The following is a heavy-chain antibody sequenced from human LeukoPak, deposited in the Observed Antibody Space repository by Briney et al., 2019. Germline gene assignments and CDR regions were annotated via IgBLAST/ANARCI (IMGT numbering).Heavy chain of an antibody. CDR1: GGSISSGGYY. J-gene: IGHJ4*02. D-gene: IGHD5-18*01. Sequence: SETLSLTCTVSGGSISSGGYYWSWIRQHPGKGLEWIGYIYYSGSTYYNPSLKSRVTISVDTSKNQFSLKVSSVTAADTAVYYCARGIHLSPFFDYWGQGTLVTVSS. CDR2: IYYSGST. V-gene: IGHV4-31*03. CDR3: ARGIHLSPFFDY.